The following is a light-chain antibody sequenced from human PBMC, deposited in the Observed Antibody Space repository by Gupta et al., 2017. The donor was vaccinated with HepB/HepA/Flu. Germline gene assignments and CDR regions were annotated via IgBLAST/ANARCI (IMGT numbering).Light chain of an antibody. CDR2: DAS. J-gene: IGKJ5*01. Sequence: ETVLTQSPVTLSLSPGERATLSCRASQSVNQYLAWYQQKPGQAPRLLIYDASNRATGIPARFSGSGFGTDFTLTISSREPEDFAVYYCQQPDSWPPVTFGQGTLMEIK. CDR3: QQPDSWPPVT. V-gene: IGKV3-11*01. CDR1: QSVNQY.